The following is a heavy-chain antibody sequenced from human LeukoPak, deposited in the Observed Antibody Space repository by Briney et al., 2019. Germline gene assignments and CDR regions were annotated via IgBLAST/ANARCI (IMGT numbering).Heavy chain of an antibody. CDR3: AKGYSSGWYEDWFDP. Sequence: PGGSLRLSCAASGFTFSSYAMSWVRQAPGKGLEWVSAISGSGGSTYYADSVKGRFTTSRDNSKNTLYLQMNSLRAEDTAVYYCAKGYSSGWYEDWFDPWGQGTLVTVSS. D-gene: IGHD6-19*01. J-gene: IGHJ5*02. CDR2: ISGSGGST. V-gene: IGHV3-23*01. CDR1: GFTFSSYA.